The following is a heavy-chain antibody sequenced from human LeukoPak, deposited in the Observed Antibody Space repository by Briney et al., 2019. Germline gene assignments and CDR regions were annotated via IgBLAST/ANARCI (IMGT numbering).Heavy chain of an antibody. Sequence: SETPSLTCTVSGGSISSYYWTWIRQPPGKGLEWIGYIYYSGTTNYNPSLKSRVSISVDTSKNQISLKLSSVTAADTAVYYCARYNYGNGFFDYWGQGTLVTVSS. D-gene: IGHD3-16*01. CDR3: ARYNYGNGFFDY. J-gene: IGHJ4*02. CDR1: GGSISSYY. V-gene: IGHV4-59*01. CDR2: IYYSGTT.